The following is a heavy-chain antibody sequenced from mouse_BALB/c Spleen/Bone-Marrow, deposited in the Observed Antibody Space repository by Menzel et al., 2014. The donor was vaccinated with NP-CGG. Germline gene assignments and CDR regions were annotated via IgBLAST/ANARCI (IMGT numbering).Heavy chain of an antibody. D-gene: IGHD1-1*01. V-gene: IGHV2-9*02. J-gene: IGHJ4*01. CDR1: GFSLTSYG. CDR3: ARDPYYGSSEDAMDC. Sequence: VQLVESGPGLVAPSQSLSITCTVSGFSLTSYGVHWVRQPPGKGLEWLGVIWAGGSTNYNSALMSRLSISKDNSKSQVFLKMNSLQTDDTAMYYCARDPYYGSSEDAMDCWGQGTSVTVSS. CDR2: IWAGGST.